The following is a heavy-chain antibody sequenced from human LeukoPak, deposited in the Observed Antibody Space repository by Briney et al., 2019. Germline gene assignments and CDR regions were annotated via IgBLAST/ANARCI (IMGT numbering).Heavy chain of an antibody. J-gene: IGHJ4*02. D-gene: IGHD4-17*01. CDR1: GGSISSGGYS. Sequence: PSETLSLTCAVSGGSISSGGYSWSWIRQPPGKGLEWIGYIYHSGSTYYNPSLKSRITISVDRSKNQFSLKLSSVTAADTAVYYCARDRYGDHTYFDYWGQGTLVTVSS. V-gene: IGHV4-30-2*01. CDR3: ARDRYGDHTYFDY. CDR2: IYHSGST.